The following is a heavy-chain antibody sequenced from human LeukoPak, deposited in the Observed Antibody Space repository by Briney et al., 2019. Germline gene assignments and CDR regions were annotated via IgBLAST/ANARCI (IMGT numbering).Heavy chain of an antibody. CDR3: ARDLVVPAASIYDAFDI. D-gene: IGHD2-2*01. Sequence: PGGSLRLSCAASGFTFSSHGMNWVRQAPGKGLEWISGISPSADITYYADSVKGRFTISRDNSKNTLYLQMNSLRAEDTAVYYCARDLVVPAASIYDAFDIWGQGTMVTVSS. V-gene: IGHV3-23*01. CDR2: ISPSADIT. J-gene: IGHJ3*02. CDR1: GFTFSSHG.